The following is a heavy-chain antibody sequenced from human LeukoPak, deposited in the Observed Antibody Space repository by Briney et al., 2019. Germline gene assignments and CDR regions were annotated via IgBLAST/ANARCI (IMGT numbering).Heavy chain of an antibody. Sequence: PGGSLRLSCKASGYNFGNFGMHWVRQAPGKGLKWVATISSDESNKYYGESVKGRFAISRDNSKNTLDLQMNSLRVEDTAVYYCARETGGYFDYWGQGTLVTVSS. J-gene: IGHJ4*02. CDR1: GYNFGNFG. CDR3: ARETGGYFDY. V-gene: IGHV3-33*05. CDR2: ISSDESNK. D-gene: IGHD2-8*02.